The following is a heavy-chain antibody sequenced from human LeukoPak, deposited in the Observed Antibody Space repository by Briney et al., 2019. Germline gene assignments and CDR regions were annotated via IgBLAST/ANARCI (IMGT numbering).Heavy chain of an antibody. Sequence: GGSLRLSCVASGFTFRSYSMNWVRQAPGKGLEWVSAISGSGGSTYYADSVKGRFTISRDNSKNTLYLQMNSLRAEDTAVYYCAKAGYSSSWYLIWFDPWGQGTLVTVSS. V-gene: IGHV3-23*01. CDR3: AKAGYSSSWYLIWFDP. J-gene: IGHJ5*02. CDR2: ISGSGGST. CDR1: GFTFRSYS. D-gene: IGHD6-13*01.